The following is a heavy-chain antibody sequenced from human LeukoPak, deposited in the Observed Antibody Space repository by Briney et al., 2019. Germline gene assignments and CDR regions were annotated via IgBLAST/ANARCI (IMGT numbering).Heavy chain of an antibody. CDR3: ASRPTNSPSHYYDSSVPGGMDV. J-gene: IGHJ6*02. CDR1: GYSFTSYW. Sequence: GESLKISGKGSGYSFTSYWISWVRQMPGKGLEWMGRIDPSDSYTNYSPSFQGHVTISADKSISTAYLQWSSLKASDTAMYYCASRPTNSPSHYYDSSVPGGMDVWGQGTTVTVSS. V-gene: IGHV5-10-1*01. D-gene: IGHD3-22*01. CDR2: IDPSDSYT.